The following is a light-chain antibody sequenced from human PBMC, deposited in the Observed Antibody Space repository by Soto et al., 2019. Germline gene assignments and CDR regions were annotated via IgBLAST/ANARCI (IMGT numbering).Light chain of an antibody. CDR2: VNSDGSH. V-gene: IGLV4-69*01. CDR3: QTWGTGIVV. Sequence: QLVLTQSPSASASLGTSVKLTCTLSSGHRNYAIAWHQQQPEKGPRFLMKVNSDGSHSKGDGIPDRFSGSSSGAERYLTISSLQSEDEDDYYCQTWGTGIVVFGGGTKLTVL. CDR1: SGHRNYA. J-gene: IGLJ2*01.